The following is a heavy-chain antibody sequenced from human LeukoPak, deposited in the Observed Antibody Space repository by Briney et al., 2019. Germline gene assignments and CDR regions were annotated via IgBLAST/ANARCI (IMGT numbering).Heavy chain of an antibody. J-gene: IGHJ5*02. CDR2: IYSGGST. CDR1: GFTVSSNY. V-gene: IGHV3-66*02. D-gene: IGHD1-26*01. Sequence: GGSLRLSCAASGFTVSSNYMSWVRQAPGKGLEWVSVIYSGGSTYYADSVKGRFTISRDNSKNTLYLQMSSLSAEDTAVYYCARGRGSFYPWFDPWGQGALVTVSS. CDR3: ARGRGSFYPWFDP.